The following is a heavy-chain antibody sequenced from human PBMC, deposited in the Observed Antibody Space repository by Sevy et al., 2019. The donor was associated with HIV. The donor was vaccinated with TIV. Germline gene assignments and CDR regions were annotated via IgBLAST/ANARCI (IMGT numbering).Heavy chain of an antibody. CDR3: ARGRETVNYFDY. D-gene: IGHD4-17*01. CDR1: GFTFSSYA. Sequence: GGSLRLSCAASGFTFSSYAMHWVRQAPGKGLEWVVVISYDGSNKYYADSVKGRFTISRDNSKNTLYLQMNSLRAEDTAVYYCARGRETVNYFDYWGQGTLVTVSS. CDR2: ISYDGSNK. J-gene: IGHJ4*02. V-gene: IGHV3-30-3*01.